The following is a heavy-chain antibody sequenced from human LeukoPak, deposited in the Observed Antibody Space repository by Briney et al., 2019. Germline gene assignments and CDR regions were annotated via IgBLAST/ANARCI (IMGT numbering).Heavy chain of an antibody. Sequence: ETLSLTCTVSGGSISSGGYYWSWVRQAPGKGLEWVANIKQDGSEKYYVDSVKGRFTISRDNAKNSLYLQMNSLRAEDTAVYYCARDESDSSVQIDSFDYWGQGTLVTVSS. V-gene: IGHV3-7*01. D-gene: IGHD6-19*01. J-gene: IGHJ4*02. CDR3: ARDESDSSVQIDSFDY. CDR1: GGSISSGGYY. CDR2: IKQDGSEK.